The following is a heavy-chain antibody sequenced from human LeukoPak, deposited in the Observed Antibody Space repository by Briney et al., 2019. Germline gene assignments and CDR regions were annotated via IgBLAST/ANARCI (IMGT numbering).Heavy chain of an antibody. Sequence: ASVKVSCKASGYTFTSYGISWVRQAPGQGLEWLGWISAFNGHTNYAQNLQGRVSMTADTSTRTAYMELRSLKSDDTAVYYCAIKPTGYPNDFWGQGTLVTVSS. CDR3: AIKPTGYPNDF. CDR1: GYTFTSYG. CDR2: ISAFNGHT. V-gene: IGHV1-18*01. D-gene: IGHD5-12*01. J-gene: IGHJ4*02.